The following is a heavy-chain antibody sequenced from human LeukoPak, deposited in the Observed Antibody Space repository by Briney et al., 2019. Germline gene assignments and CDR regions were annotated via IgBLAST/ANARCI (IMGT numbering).Heavy chain of an antibody. CDR3: ARYRLELWGSLDY. D-gene: IGHD2-21*01. CDR2: IYHNENT. Sequence: LRLSCAASGFTFSSYAMSWVRQPPGKGLEWIGYIYHNENTYYNPSLKSRVTISVDRSKNQFSLNLSSVTAADTAVYYCARYRLELWGSLDYWGQGALVTVSS. V-gene: IGHV4-30-2*01. J-gene: IGHJ4*02. CDR1: GFTFSSYA.